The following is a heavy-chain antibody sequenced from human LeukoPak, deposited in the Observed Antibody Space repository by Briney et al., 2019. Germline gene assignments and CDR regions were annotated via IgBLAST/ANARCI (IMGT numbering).Heavy chain of an antibody. D-gene: IGHD1-7*01. CDR1: GFTVSSNY. V-gene: IGHV3-53*01. Sequence: GGSLRLSCAASGFTVSSNYMSWVRQAPGKGLEWVSVIYSGGSTYYADSVKGRFTISRDNSKNTLYLQMNSLRAVDTAVYYCARKNSNYYYGMDVWGQGTTVTVSS. J-gene: IGHJ6*02. CDR2: IYSGGST. CDR3: ARKNSNYYYGMDV.